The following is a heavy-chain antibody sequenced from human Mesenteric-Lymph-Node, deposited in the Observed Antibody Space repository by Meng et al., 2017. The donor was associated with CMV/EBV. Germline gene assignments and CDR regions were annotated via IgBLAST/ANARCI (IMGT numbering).Heavy chain of an antibody. CDR2: ISDSGTIT. D-gene: IGHD2-2*01. V-gene: IGHV3-23*01. J-gene: IGHJ4*02. CDR1: GFTFSNNA. Sequence: GESLKISCTASGFTFSNNAMTWVRQAPGQGLEWVSGISDSGTITYYADSVRGRFTISRDNSKNTVYLQMNSLRAEDTAIYFCAKDRGASTWYGRNFFASWGQGKVVTVSS. CDR3: AKDRGASTWYGRNFFAS.